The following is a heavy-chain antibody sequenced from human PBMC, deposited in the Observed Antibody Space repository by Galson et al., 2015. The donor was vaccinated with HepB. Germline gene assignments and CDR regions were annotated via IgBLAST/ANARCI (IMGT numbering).Heavy chain of an antibody. Sequence: SVKVSCKASGYTFTSYDINWVRQATGNGLKWMGWMNPNSGNTGYAQKFQGRVTMTRNTSISTAYMELSSLRSEDTAVYYCARVPAATPYYYYYMDVWGKGTTVTVSS. D-gene: IGHD2-2*01. V-gene: IGHV1-8*01. CDR1: GYTFTSYD. CDR3: ARVPAATPYYYYYMDV. CDR2: MNPNSGNT. J-gene: IGHJ6*03.